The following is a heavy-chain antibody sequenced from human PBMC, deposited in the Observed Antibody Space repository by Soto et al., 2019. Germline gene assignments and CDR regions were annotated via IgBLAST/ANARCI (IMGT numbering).Heavy chain of an antibody. V-gene: IGHV3-13*01. CDR2: IGTAGDT. J-gene: IGHJ6*02. CDR1: GFTFSSYD. Sequence: GGSLRLSCAASGFTFSSYDMHWVRQATGKGLEWVSAIGTAGDTYYPGSVKGRFTISRENAKNSLYLQMNSLRAEDTAVYYCARDSPYGAHSWDYYYGMDVWGQGTTVTVSS. D-gene: IGHD4-17*01. CDR3: ARDSPYGAHSWDYYYGMDV.